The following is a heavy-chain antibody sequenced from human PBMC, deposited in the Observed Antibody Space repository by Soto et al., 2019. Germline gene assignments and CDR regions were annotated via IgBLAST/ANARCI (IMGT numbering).Heavy chain of an antibody. Sequence: QVQLQESGPGLVKPSQTLSLTCTVSGGSISSGAYYWSWIRQHPGKGLEWIGYIFSGGTTYYIPSLKGRLNISLDTSKTQFSLELSSVTAADTAVYYCARGLRIAAAAWFDPWGRGTLVIVSS. J-gene: IGHJ5*02. CDR2: IFSGGTT. V-gene: IGHV4-31*03. D-gene: IGHD6-13*01. CDR1: GGSISSGAYY. CDR3: ARGLRIAAAAWFDP.